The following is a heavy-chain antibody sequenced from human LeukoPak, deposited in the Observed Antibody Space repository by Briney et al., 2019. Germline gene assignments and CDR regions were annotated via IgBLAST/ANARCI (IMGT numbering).Heavy chain of an antibody. J-gene: IGHJ3*02. V-gene: IGHV4-59*12. CDR2: IYYSGST. Sequence: SETLSLTCTVSGGSISNYYWSWIRQPPGKGLEWIGYIYYSGSTNYNPSLKSRVTISVDTSKNQFSLKLSSVTAADTAVYYCARGRYIYGSPDDAFDIWGQGTMVTVSS. D-gene: IGHD5-18*01. CDR1: GGSISNYY. CDR3: ARGRYIYGSPDDAFDI.